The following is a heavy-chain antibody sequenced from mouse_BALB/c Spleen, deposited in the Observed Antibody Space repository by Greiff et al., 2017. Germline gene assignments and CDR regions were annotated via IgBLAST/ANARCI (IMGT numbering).Heavy chain of an antibody. CDR2: INSNGGST. D-gene: IGHD4-1*01. CDR3: ARELTGTDFDV. Sequence: EVQRVESGGGLVQPGGSLKLSCAASGFTFSSYGMSWVRQTPDKRLELVATINSNGGSTYYPDSVKGRFTISRDNAKNTLYLQMSSLKSEDTAMYYCARELTGTDFDVWGAGTTVTVSS. J-gene: IGHJ1*01. V-gene: IGHV5-6-3*01. CDR1: GFTFSSYG.